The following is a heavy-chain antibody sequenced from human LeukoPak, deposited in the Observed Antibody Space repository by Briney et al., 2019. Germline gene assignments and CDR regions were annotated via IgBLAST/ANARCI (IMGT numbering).Heavy chain of an antibody. CDR2: MSSSGSTI. Sequence: NSGGSLRLSCAASGFTFNDYYMSWIRQAPGKGLEWVSYMSSSGSTIYYADSVKGRFTISRDNAKNSLYLQMNSLRAEDTAVYYCARGAGDFWSGYPFDYWGQGTLVTVSS. D-gene: IGHD3-3*01. V-gene: IGHV3-11*04. J-gene: IGHJ4*02. CDR3: ARGAGDFWSGYPFDY. CDR1: GFTFNDYY.